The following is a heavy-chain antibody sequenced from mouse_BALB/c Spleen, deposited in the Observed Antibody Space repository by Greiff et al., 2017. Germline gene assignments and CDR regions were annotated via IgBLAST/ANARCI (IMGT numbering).Heavy chain of an antibody. D-gene: IGHD3-1*01. CDR3: ARFRFGTAEGYGFDY. Sequence: QVQLKQSGAELVRPGTSVKVSCKASGYAFTNYLIEWVKQRPGQGLEWIGVINPGSGGTNYNEKFKGKATLTADKSSSTAYMQLSSLTSDDSAVYFCARFRFGTAEGYGFDYWGQGTTLTVSS. CDR2: INPGSGGT. J-gene: IGHJ2*01. V-gene: IGHV1-54*01. CDR1: GYAFTNYL.